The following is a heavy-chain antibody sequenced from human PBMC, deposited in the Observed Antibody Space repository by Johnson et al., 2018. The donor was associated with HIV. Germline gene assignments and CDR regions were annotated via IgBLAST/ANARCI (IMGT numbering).Heavy chain of an antibody. J-gene: IGHJ3*02. D-gene: IGHD3-10*01. CDR1: GFTFSSYA. Sequence: QVQLVESGGGVVQPGRSLRLSCAASGFTFSSYAMHWVRQAPGKGLEWVAVISYDGSNKYYADSVKGRFTISRDNSKNTLYLQMNSLRAEDTAVYYCARDRVWFGELYALDIWGQGTMVTVSS. CDR3: ARDRVWFGELYALDI. V-gene: IGHV3-30-3*01. CDR2: ISYDGSNK.